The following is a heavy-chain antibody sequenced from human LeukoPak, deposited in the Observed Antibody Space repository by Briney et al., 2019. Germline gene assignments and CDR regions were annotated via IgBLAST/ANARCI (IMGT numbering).Heavy chain of an antibody. V-gene: IGHV4-34*01. CDR3: ARGPYYYDSSGLPFDY. CDR2: INHSGST. J-gene: IGHJ4*02. D-gene: IGHD3-22*01. CDR1: GGSFSGYY. Sequence: SETLSLACAVYGGSFSGYYWSWIRQPPGKGLEWIGEINHSGSTNYNPSLKSRVTISVDTSKNQFSLKLSSVTAADTAVYYCARGPYYYDSSGLPFDYWGQGTLVTVSS.